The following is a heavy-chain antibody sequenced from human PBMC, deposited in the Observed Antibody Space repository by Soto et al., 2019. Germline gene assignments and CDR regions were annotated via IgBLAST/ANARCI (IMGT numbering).Heavy chain of an antibody. CDR2: IYWDDDK. Sequence: SGPTLVNPTQTLTLTCTFSGFSLSTNEVGXGWIRQPPGKALEWLAIIYWDDDKRYSPLLKTRLTVTKDTSKNQVVLTLTNMGAVDTGTYYCARLKDLYLTFDYWGQGSLVTVSS. J-gene: IGHJ4*02. D-gene: IGHD3-10*01. V-gene: IGHV2-5*02. CDR3: ARLKDLYLTFDY. CDR1: GFSLSTNEVG.